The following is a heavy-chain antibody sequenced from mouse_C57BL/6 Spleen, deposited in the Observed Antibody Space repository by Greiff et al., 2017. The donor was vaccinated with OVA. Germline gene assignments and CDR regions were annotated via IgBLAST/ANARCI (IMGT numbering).Heavy chain of an antibody. D-gene: IGHD2-4*01. CDR3: ARRGYDYDEAMDY. V-gene: IGHV1-55*01. Sequence: VQLQQPGAELVKPGASVKMSCKASGYTFTSYWITWVKQRPGQGLEWIGDIYPGSGSTNYNEKFKSKATLTVDTSSSTAYMQLSSLTSEDSAVYYCARRGYDYDEAMDYWGQGTSVTVSS. J-gene: IGHJ4*01. CDR1: GYTFTSYW. CDR2: IYPGSGST.